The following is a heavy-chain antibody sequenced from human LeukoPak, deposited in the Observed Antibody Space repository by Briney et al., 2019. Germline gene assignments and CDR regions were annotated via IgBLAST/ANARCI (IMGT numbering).Heavy chain of an antibody. J-gene: IGHJ4*02. CDR2: IYHSGST. CDR1: GGSISSSSYY. D-gene: IGHD1-26*01. V-gene: IGHV4-30-2*01. CDR3: AREGSHRGDPIDY. Sequence: PSETLSLTCTVSGGSISSSSYYWSWIRQPPGKGLEWIGYIYHSGSTYYNPSLKSRVTISVDRSKNQFSLKLSSVTAADTAVYYCAREGSHRGDPIDYWGQGTLVTVSS.